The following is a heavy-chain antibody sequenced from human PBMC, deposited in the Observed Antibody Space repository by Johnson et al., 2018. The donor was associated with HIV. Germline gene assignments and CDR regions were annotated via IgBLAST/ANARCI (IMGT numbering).Heavy chain of an antibody. CDR3: ARGGLTYYYDSSGYPDAFDI. CDR1: EFTFSSYA. V-gene: IGHV3-7*02. J-gene: IGHJ3*02. Sequence: VQLVESGGGVVQPGRSLRLSCAASEFTFSSYAMHWVRQAPGKGLEWVANIKQDGSQKSYVDSVKGRFTISRDNAKTSLYLQMDSLRAEDTAVYYRARGGLTYYYDSSGYPDAFDIWGQGTMVTVSS. D-gene: IGHD3-22*01. CDR2: IKQDGSQK.